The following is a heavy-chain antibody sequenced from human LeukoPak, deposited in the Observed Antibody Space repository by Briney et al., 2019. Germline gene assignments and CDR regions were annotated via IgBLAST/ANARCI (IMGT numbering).Heavy chain of an antibody. V-gene: IGHV3-7*01. CDR3: ARVRTPDFDY. CDR2: IKQDGSEK. CDR1: GFTFSSYA. J-gene: IGHJ4*02. D-gene: IGHD1-1*01. Sequence: GGSLRLSCVASGFTFSSYAMSWVRQAPGKGLEWVANIKQDGSEKYYVDSVKGRFTISRDNAKNSLYLQMNSLRAEDTAVYYCARVRTPDFDYWGQGTLVTVSS.